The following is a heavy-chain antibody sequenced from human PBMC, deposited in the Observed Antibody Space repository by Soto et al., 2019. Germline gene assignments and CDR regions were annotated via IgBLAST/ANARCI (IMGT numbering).Heavy chain of an antibody. J-gene: IGHJ4*02. CDR1: GGSVRAGSYH. V-gene: IGHV4-61*01. CDR2: IPNNGSP. Sequence: SETLSLTCSVSGGSVRAGSYHWSWIRQPPGKGLEWIGFIPNNGSPDYNPSLKSRVVVSIDRSKNQFSLKVNSVTAADTAVYFCARIGWGGDSWGQGTLVTVSS. CDR3: ARIGWGGDS. D-gene: IGHD7-27*01.